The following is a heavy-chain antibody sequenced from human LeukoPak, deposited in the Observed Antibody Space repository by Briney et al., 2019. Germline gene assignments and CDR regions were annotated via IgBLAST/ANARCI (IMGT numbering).Heavy chain of an antibody. J-gene: IGHJ4*02. CDR1: GFTFSSYG. CDR2: ISGSGGST. V-gene: IGHV3-23*01. Sequence: PGGSLRLSCAASGFTFSSYGMSWVRQAPGKGLEWVSGISGSGGSTYYADSVRGRFTISRDNSKNTLYLQMNSLRAEDTAVYYCAKDQYSGSPWYFDYWGQGTLVTVSS. D-gene: IGHD1-26*01. CDR3: AKDQYSGSPWYFDY.